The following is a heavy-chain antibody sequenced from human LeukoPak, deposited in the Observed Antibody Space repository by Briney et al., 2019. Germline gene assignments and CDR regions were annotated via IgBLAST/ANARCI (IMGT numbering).Heavy chain of an antibody. Sequence: SQTLSLPCTVSGGSISSSSYYWGCIRQPPGKGLEWIGSIYYSGSTYYNPSLKSRVTISVDTSKNQFSLKLSSVTAADTAVYYCARLWLGYCSGGSCLRGAFDIWGQGTMVTVSS. D-gene: IGHD2-15*01. J-gene: IGHJ3*02. V-gene: IGHV4-39*01. CDR2: IYYSGST. CDR3: ARLWLGYCSGGSCLRGAFDI. CDR1: GGSISSSSYY.